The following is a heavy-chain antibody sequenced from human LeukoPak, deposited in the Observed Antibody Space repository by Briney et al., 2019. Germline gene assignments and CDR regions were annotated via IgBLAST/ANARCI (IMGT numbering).Heavy chain of an antibody. CDR1: GYTFTGYY. D-gene: IGHD3-22*01. CDR2: INPNSGGT. CDR3: ARVRYYDSSGPFDY. J-gene: IGHJ4*02. V-gene: IGHV1-2*06. Sequence: ASVKVSCKASGYTFTGYYMHWVRQAPGQGLEWMGRINPNSGGTNYAQKFQGRVTMTMDTSISTAYMELSRLRSDDTAVYYCARVRYYDSSGPFDYWGQGTLVTVSS.